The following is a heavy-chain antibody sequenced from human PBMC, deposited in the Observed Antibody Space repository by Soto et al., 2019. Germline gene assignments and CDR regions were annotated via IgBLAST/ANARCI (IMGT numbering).Heavy chain of an antibody. V-gene: IGHV3-74*01. CDR2: INSDGSST. Sequence: GGSLRLSCAASGFTFSSYWMHWVRQAPGRGLVWVSRINSDGSSTSYADSVKGRFTISRDNAKNTLYLQMNSLRADDTAVYYCWTSYYYDSSPDAFDIWGQGTMVTVSS. CDR3: WTSYYYDSSPDAFDI. D-gene: IGHD3-22*01. CDR1: GFTFSSYW. J-gene: IGHJ3*02.